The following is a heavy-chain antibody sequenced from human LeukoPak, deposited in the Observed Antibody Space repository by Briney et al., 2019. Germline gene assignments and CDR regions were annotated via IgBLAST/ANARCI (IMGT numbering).Heavy chain of an antibody. J-gene: IGHJ4*02. Sequence: SETLSLICTVSGGSISSSSYYWGWIRQPPGKGLEWIGSIYYSGSTYYNPSLKSRVTISVDTSKNQFSLKLSSVTAADTAVYYCARQSQYYYDSSGYYPPTYYFDYWGQGTLVTVSS. CDR2: IYYSGST. CDR1: GGSISSSSYY. V-gene: IGHV4-39*01. D-gene: IGHD3-22*01. CDR3: ARQSQYYYDSSGYYPPTYYFDY.